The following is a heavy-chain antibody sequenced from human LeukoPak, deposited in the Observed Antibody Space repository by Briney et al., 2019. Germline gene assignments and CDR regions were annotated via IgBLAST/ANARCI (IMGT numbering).Heavy chain of an antibody. J-gene: IGHJ3*02. CDR2: INHSGST. CDR1: GGSFSGYY. D-gene: IGHD2-2*01. Sequence: PSETLSLTCAVYGGSFSGYYWSWIRQPPGKGLEWIGEINHSGSTNYSPSLKSRVTISVDTSKNQFSLKLSSVTAADTAVYYCARAVIVVVPAAEQSFDIWGQGTMVTVSS. V-gene: IGHV4-34*01. CDR3: ARAVIVVVPAAEQSFDI.